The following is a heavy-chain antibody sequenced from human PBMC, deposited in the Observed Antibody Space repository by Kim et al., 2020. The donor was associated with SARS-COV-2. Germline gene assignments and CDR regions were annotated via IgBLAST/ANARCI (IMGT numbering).Heavy chain of an antibody. J-gene: IGHJ6*02. CDR2: IYYSGST. CDR3: ASSMLTYYDILTGYSYYYGMDV. V-gene: IGHV4-59*01. Sequence: SETLSLTCTVSGGSISSYYWSWIRQPPGKGLEWIGYIYYSGSTNYNPSLKSRVTRSVDTSKNQFSLKLSSVTAADTAVYYCASSMLTYYDILTGYSYYYGMDVWGQGTTVTVSS. D-gene: IGHD3-9*01. CDR1: GGSISSYY.